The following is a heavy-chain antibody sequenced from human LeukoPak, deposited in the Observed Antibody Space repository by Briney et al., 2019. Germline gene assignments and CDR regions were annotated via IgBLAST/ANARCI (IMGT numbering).Heavy chain of an antibody. CDR3: AKNRGNWHYYYGMDV. CDR1: GFTFSSYA. Sequence: GGSLRLSCAAPGFTFSSYAMSWVRQAPGKGLEWVSAISGSGGSTYYADSVKGRFTISRDNSKNTLYLQMNSLRAEDTAVYYCAKNRGNWHYYYGMDVWGQGTTVTVSS. J-gene: IGHJ6*02. CDR2: ISGSGGST. V-gene: IGHV3-23*01.